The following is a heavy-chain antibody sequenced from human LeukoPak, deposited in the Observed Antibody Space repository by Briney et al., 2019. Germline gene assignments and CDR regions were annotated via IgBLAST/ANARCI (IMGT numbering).Heavy chain of an antibody. Sequence: SPETLSLTCTVYGGSISSYYWSWIRQPPGKGLEWIGYIYYSGSTNYNPSLKSRVTISVDTSKNQFSLKLSSVTAADTAVYYCATRAWGGYSSWGQGTLVTVSS. D-gene: IGHD5-18*01. V-gene: IGHV4-59*08. CDR1: GGSISSYY. J-gene: IGHJ5*02. CDR3: ATRAWGGYSS. CDR2: IYYSGST.